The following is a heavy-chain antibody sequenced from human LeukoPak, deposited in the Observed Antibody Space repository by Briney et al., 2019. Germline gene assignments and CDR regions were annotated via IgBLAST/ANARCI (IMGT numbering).Heavy chain of an antibody. J-gene: IGHJ5*02. V-gene: IGHV1-3*03. CDR1: GYTFTSYA. Sequence: ASVKVSCKASGYTFTSYAIHWVRQAPGQRLEWMGWINAGNGNTKYSQEFQGRVTITRDTSAGTAYMELSSLRSEDMAVYYCARGVLRFFPNWFDPWGQGTLVTVSS. CDR3: ARGVLRFFPNWFDP. D-gene: IGHD3-3*01. CDR2: INAGNGNT.